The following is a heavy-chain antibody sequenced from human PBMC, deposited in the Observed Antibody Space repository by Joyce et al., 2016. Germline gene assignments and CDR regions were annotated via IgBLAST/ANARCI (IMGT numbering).Heavy chain of an antibody. D-gene: IGHD5-12*01. J-gene: IGHJ4*02. Sequence: QVQLVQSGAEMKKPGSSVKVSCKASGVTFSSYGISWLRQAPGQGLEWMGEIIPISGTANYAQKFQGRVTITADDSTTTAYMDLSSLRSEDTAVYFCARGGSGYSFDSWGQGTLVTVSS. CDR2: IIPISGTA. CDR1: GVTFSSYG. V-gene: IGHV1-69*12. CDR3: ARGGSGYSFDS.